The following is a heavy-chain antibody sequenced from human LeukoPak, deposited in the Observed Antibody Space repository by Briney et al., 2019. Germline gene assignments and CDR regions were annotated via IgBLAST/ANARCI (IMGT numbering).Heavy chain of an antibody. CDR2: ISSSSSYI. CDR1: GFTFSSYS. J-gene: IGHJ3*02. D-gene: IGHD5-24*01. Sequence: PGGSLRLSCAASGFTFSSYSMNWVRQAPGKGLEWVSSISSSSSYIYYADSVKGRFTISRDNAKNSLYLQMNSLRAEDTAVYYCARESILDGYNYDLAFDIWGQGTMVTVSS. V-gene: IGHV3-21*01. CDR3: ARESILDGYNYDLAFDI.